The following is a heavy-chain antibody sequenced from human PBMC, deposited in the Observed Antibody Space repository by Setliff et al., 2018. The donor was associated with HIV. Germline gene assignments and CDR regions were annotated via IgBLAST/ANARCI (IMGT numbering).Heavy chain of an antibody. CDR3: AREGGREYDFWSGYYITYYYYIDV. J-gene: IGHJ6*03. V-gene: IGHV1-46*01. CDR1: GYTFTNYY. CDR2: INPSGGSA. Sequence: ASVKVSCKASGYTFTNYYMQWVRQAPGQGLEWMGIINPSGGSATYAQKFQGRVTKTRDTSTSTVYMELSSLRSDDTAVYYCAREGGREYDFWSGYYITYYYYIDVWGKGTTVTVSS. D-gene: IGHD3-3*01.